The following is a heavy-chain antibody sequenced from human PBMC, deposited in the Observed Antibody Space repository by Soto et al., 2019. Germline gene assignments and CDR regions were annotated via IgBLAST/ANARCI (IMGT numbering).Heavy chain of an antibody. V-gene: IGHV3-48*03. J-gene: IGHJ6*02. CDR2: INTGSTTI. CDR1: GFAFGSYE. CDR3: ATNTLGHCTSTSCSISYGMNV. Sequence: GGSLRLSCAASGFAFGSYEMNWVRQAPGKGPEWISYINTGSTTIYYADSVKGRFTISRDNAKNSLYLQMNNLRAEDTAVYYCATNTLGHCTSTSCSISYGMNVWGQGTTVTVSS. D-gene: IGHD2-2*01.